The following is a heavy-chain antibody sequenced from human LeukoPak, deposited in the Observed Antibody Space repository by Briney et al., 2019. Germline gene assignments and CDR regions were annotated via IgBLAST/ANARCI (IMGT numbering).Heavy chain of an antibody. CDR3: ARAGPNLGGKFWSGTDAFDI. CDR1: GFTFTNHW. CDR2: INQDGSER. D-gene: IGHD3-3*01. J-gene: IGHJ3*02. Sequence: GGSLRLSCATSGFTFTNHWMSWVRQAPGKGLEWVANINQDGSERNYVDSVKGRFTISRDNAKNSLYLQMNSLRAEDTAVYYCARAGPNLGGKFWSGTDAFDIWGQGTMVTVSS. V-gene: IGHV3-7*01.